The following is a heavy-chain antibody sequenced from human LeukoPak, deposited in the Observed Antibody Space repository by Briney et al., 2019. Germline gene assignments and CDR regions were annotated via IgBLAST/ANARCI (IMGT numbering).Heavy chain of an antibody. D-gene: IGHD5-18*01. CDR2: ICSDGSRI. V-gene: IGHV3-64D*06. CDR3: VKRENSAYTYDY. CDR1: GFTFSSYA. J-gene: IGHJ4*02. Sequence: GGSLRLSCSASGFTFSSYAMHWVRQAPGKGLEYVSAICSDGSRISYADSVKGRFTISRDNSKNTLYLQMSSLRADDTAVYYCVKRENSAYTYDYWGQGTLVTVSS.